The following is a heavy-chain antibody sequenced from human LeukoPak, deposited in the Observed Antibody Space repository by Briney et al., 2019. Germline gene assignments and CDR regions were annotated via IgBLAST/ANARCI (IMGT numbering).Heavy chain of an antibody. V-gene: IGHV3-23*01. CDR1: GFTFSSYS. J-gene: IGHJ4*02. CDR3: AKDSGGGGY. Sequence: GGSLRLSCAASGFTFSSYSMNWVRQAPGKGLEWVSAISGSGGSTYYTDSVKGRFTISRDNSKNTLYLQMNSLRAEDTAIYYCAKDSGGGGYWGQGTLVTVSS. CDR2: ISGSGGST. D-gene: IGHD5-12*01.